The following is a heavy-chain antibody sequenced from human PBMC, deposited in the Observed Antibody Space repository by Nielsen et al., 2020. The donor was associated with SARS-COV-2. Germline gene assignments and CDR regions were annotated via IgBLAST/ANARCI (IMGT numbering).Heavy chain of an antibody. CDR2: INAGNGNT. Sequence: WVRQAPGQRLEWMGWINAGNGNTKYSQKFQGRVTITRDTSASTAYMELSSLRSEDTAVYYCATGLGYCSSTSCYAGWFDPWGQGTLVTVSS. V-gene: IGHV1-3*01. CDR3: ATGLGYCSSTSCYAGWFDP. D-gene: IGHD2-2*01. J-gene: IGHJ5*02.